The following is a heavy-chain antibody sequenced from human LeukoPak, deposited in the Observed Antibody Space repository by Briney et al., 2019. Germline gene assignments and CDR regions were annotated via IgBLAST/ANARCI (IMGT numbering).Heavy chain of an antibody. J-gene: IGHJ4*02. CDR3: ARARGSSSWYLFDY. Sequence: ASVKVSCKASGYTFTSYGISWVRQATGQGLEWMGWMNPNSGNTGYAQKFQGRVTMTRNTSISTAYMELSSLRSEDTAVYYCARARGSSSWYLFDYWGQGTLVTVSS. CDR2: MNPNSGNT. D-gene: IGHD6-13*01. CDR1: GYTFTSYG. V-gene: IGHV1-8*02.